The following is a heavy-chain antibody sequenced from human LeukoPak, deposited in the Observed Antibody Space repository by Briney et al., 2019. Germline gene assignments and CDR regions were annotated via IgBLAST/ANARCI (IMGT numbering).Heavy chain of an antibody. V-gene: IGHV3-48*03. Sequence: GGSLRLSCAASGFTFSSYEMSWVRQAPGKGLEWVSYISSSGSTIYYADSVKGRFTISRDSAKNSLYLQMNSLRAEDTAVYYCSRVVSVDYLCGCVDYYYYMDVWGKGTTVTVSS. D-gene: IGHD3-3*01. J-gene: IGHJ6*03. CDR3: SRVVSVDYLCGCVDYYYYMDV. CDR2: ISSSGSTI. CDR1: GFTFSSYE.